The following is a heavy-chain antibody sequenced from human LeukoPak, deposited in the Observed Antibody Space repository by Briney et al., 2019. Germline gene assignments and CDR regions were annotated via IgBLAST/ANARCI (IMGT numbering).Heavy chain of an antibody. J-gene: IGHJ4*02. CDR1: GGSISSSSYY. V-gene: IGHV4-39*01. CDR3: AGSSWYGTFDY. CDR2: IYYSGST. Sequence: SETLSLTCTVSGGSISSSSYYWGWIRQPPGTGLEWIGSIYYSGSTYYNPSLKSRVTISVDTSKNQFSLKLSSVTAADTAVYYCAGSSWYGTFDYWGQGTLVTVSS. D-gene: IGHD6-13*01.